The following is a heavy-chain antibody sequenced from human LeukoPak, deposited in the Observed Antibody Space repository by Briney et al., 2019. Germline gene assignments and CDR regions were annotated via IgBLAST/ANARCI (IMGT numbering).Heavy chain of an antibody. CDR1: GYSFTTYW. CDR3: ARQGLGGGDGSGAFDI. J-gene: IGHJ3*02. V-gene: IGHV5-51*01. CDR2: IYPGDSDT. Sequence: GESLKISCKGSGYSFTTYWIGWVRQMPGKGLGWMGIIYPGDSDTRYSPSFQGQVTMTADKSIDTAYLQWSSLKASDTAMYYCARQGLGGGDGSGAFDIWGQGTMVTVSS. D-gene: IGHD2-21*02.